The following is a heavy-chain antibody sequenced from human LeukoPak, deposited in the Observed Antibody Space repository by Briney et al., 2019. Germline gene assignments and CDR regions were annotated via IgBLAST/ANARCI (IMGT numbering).Heavy chain of an antibody. V-gene: IGHV4-39*01. CDR1: GGSISSSSYY. Sequence: SETLSLTCTVSGGSISSSSYYWGWIRQPPGKGLEWIGCNYYSGSTYYNPSLKSRVTISVDTSKNQFSLELSSVTAADTAVYYWARHSVPTMAGTEVWYWGQGTLVTVSS. J-gene: IGHJ4*02. CDR2: NYYSGST. CDR3: ARHSVPTMAGTEVWY. D-gene: IGHD6-19*01.